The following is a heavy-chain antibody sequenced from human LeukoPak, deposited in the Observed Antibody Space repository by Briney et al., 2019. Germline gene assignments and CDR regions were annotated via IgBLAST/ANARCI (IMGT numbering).Heavy chain of an antibody. CDR2: ISDSGGRT. D-gene: IGHD3-22*01. Sequence: GGSLRLSCAVSGITLSNYGMSWVRQGPGKGLEWVAGISDSGGRTNYADSVKGRFTISRDNPKNTLYLQMNSLRAEDTAVYFCAKRGVVIRVILVGFHKEAYYFDSWGQGALVTVSS. CDR1: GITLSNYG. J-gene: IGHJ4*02. V-gene: IGHV3-23*01. CDR3: AKRGVVIRVILVGFHKEAYYFDS.